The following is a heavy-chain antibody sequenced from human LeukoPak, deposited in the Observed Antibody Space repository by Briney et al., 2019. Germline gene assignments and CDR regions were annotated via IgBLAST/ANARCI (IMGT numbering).Heavy chain of an antibody. CDR3: ARVGANRGDYYYMDV. Sequence: GGSLRLSXAASGFTFSSYSMNWVRQAPGKGLEWVSYISSSSSTIYYADSVKGRFTISRDNAKNSLYLQMNSLRAEDTAVYYCARVGANRGDYYYMDVWGKGTTVTVSS. J-gene: IGHJ6*03. CDR2: ISSSSSTI. V-gene: IGHV3-48*01. CDR1: GFTFSSYS. D-gene: IGHD3-10*01.